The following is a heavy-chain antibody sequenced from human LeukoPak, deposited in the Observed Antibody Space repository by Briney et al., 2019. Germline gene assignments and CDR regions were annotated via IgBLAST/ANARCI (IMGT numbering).Heavy chain of an antibody. CDR1: GFTFSSYA. D-gene: IGHD6-25*01. Sequence: QAGGSLRLSCAASGFTFSSYAMSWVRQAPGKGLEWVSAISGSGGSTYYADSVKGRFTISRDNAKNSLYLQMDSLRAEDTAVYYSARGRYSSGHWGQGTLVTVSS. CDR2: ISGSGGST. CDR3: ARGRYSSGH. J-gene: IGHJ4*02. V-gene: IGHV3-23*01.